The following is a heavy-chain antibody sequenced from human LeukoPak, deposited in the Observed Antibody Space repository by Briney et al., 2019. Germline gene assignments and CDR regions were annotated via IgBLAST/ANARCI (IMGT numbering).Heavy chain of an antibody. CDR2: IYYSGST. V-gene: IGHV4-31*03. D-gene: IGHD6-6*01. J-gene: IGHJ4*02. Sequence: SETLSPTCTVSAGSISSGGYYWSWIRQHPGKGLEWIGYIYYSGSTYYNPSLKSRVTIAVDTSKNQFSLILGSVTAADTAIYYCARESSTSQTNLFDYWGQGTLVTVSS. CDR1: AGSISSGGYY. CDR3: ARESSTSQTNLFDY.